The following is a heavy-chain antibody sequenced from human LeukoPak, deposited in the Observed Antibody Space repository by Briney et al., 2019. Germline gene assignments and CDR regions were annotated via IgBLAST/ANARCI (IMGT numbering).Heavy chain of an antibody. CDR3: ARLGLPFFYYYMDV. CDR2: INTNTGNP. CDR1: GYTFTDYY. D-gene: IGHD2/OR15-2a*01. V-gene: IGHV7-4-1*02. Sequence: ASVKVSCKASGYTFTDYYMHWVRQAPGQGLEWMGWINTNTGNPTYAQGFIGRSVFSLDTSVSTAYLQISSLKAEDTAVYYCARLGLPFFYYYMDVWGKGTTVTVSS. J-gene: IGHJ6*03.